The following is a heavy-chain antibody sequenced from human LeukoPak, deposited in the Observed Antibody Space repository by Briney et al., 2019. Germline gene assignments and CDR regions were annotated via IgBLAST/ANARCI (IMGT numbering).Heavy chain of an antibody. CDR1: GGSISSSSYY. CDR3: ARVSPSGVWDV. CDR2: IYTSGST. D-gene: IGHD3-10*01. Sequence: SETLSLTCTVSGGSISSSSYYWSWIWQPAGKGLEWIGRIYTSGSTNYNPSLNSRVTISIDTSKNQFSLSLSSVTAADTAVYYCARVSPSGVWDVWGQGTTVTVSS. V-gene: IGHV4-61*02. J-gene: IGHJ6*02.